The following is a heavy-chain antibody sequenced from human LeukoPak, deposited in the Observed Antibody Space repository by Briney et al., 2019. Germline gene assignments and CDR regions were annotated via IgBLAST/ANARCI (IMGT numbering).Heavy chain of an antibody. CDR2: MNPNSGNT. CDR3: ARGWGIVVENAFDI. CDR1: GYTFTSYD. D-gene: IGHD3-22*01. Sequence: ASVKASCKASGYTFTSYDINWVRQATGQGLEWMGWMNPNSGNTGYAQKFQGRVTMTRNTSISTAYMGLSSLRSEDTAVYYCARGWGIVVENAFDIWGQGTMVTVSS. J-gene: IGHJ3*02. V-gene: IGHV1-8*01.